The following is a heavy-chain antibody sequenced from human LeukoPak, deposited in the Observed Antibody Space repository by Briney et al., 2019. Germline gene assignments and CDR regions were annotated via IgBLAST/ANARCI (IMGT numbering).Heavy chain of an antibody. CDR1: GGSISSYY. CDR3: ARDRPDGITGTRGPYGMDV. Sequence: PSETLSLTCTVSGGSISSYYWSWIRQPPGKGQEWIGYIYYSGSTNYNPSLKSRVTISVDTSKNQFSLKLSSVTAADTAVYYCARDRPDGITGTRGPYGMDVWGKGTTVTVSS. J-gene: IGHJ6*04. D-gene: IGHD1-20*01. CDR2: IYYSGST. V-gene: IGHV4-59*01.